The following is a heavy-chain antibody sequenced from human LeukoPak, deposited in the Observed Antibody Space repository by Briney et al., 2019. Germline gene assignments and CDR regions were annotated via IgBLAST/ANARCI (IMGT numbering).Heavy chain of an antibody. J-gene: IGHJ5*02. CDR1: GGSLSSYC. CDR2: IHDSGST. CDR3: ARDRAAGGLGYNWFDP. Sequence: SETLSLTCSVSGGSLSSYCWSWIRQSPGKQLEWIGDIHDSGSTNYNPSLNSRVTIFMDTSKNQFSLRLSSVTAADTAVYYCARDRAAGGLGYNWFDPWGQGVLVTVSS. V-gene: IGHV4-59*01. D-gene: IGHD6-19*01.